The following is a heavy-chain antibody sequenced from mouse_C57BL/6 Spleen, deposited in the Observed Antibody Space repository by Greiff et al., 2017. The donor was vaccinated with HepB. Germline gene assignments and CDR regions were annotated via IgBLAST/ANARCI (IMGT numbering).Heavy chain of an antibody. D-gene: IGHD3-2*02. CDR1: GYAFSSSW. J-gene: IGHJ2*01. CDR2: IYPGDGDT. Sequence: VQLVESGPELVKPGASVKISCKASGYAFSSSWMNWVKQRPGKGLEWIGRIYPGDGDTNYNGKFKGKATLTADKSSSTAYMQLSSLTSEDSAVYFCAKRGDSSGSGYYFDYWGQGTTLTVSS. V-gene: IGHV1-82*01. CDR3: AKRGDSSGSGYYFDY.